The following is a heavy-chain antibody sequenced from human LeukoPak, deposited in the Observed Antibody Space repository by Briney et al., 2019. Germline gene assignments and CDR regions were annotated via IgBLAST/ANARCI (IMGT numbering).Heavy chain of an antibody. D-gene: IGHD6-13*01. Sequence: ASLKLSCNETGNTLSGDSMQWAGQAAGQGLEWMGWINPNSGGTNYAQKFQGRVTMTRDTSISTAYMELSRLRSDDTAVYYCARPLKFIAAAGPGGYWGQGTLVTVSS. CDR1: GNTLSGDS. J-gene: IGHJ4*02. CDR2: INPNSGGT. CDR3: ARPLKFIAAAGPGGY. V-gene: IGHV1-2*02.